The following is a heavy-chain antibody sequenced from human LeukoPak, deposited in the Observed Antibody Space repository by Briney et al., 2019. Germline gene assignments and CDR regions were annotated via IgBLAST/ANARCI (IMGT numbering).Heavy chain of an antibody. CDR3: ARDTIF. J-gene: IGHJ4*02. V-gene: IGHV3-43*01. Sequence: PGGSLRLSCVVSGFTLHDYTMHWVRQIPGKGLEWVALLTWNGQITSYGDSVKGRFTISRDNAKNSLYLQMNSLRAEDTAVYYCARDTIFWGQGTLVTVSS. CDR1: GFTLHDYT. CDR2: LTWNGQIT. D-gene: IGHD3-3*01.